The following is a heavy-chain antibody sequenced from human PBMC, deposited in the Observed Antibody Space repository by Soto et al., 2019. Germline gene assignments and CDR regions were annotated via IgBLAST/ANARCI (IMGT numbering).Heavy chain of an antibody. Sequence: GGSLRLSCAASGFTFSSYAMNWVRQAPGKGLEWVSVISGSGGSTYYADSVKGRFTISRDNSKNTLYLQMNSLRAEDTALYYCARDTIAAAGIWGQGTLVTVSS. CDR2: ISGSGGST. V-gene: IGHV3-23*01. D-gene: IGHD6-13*01. J-gene: IGHJ4*02. CDR3: ARDTIAAAGI. CDR1: GFTFSSYA.